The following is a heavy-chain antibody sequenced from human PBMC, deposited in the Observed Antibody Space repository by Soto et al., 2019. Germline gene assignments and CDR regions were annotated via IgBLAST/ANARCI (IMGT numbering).Heavy chain of an antibody. D-gene: IGHD6-13*01. Sequence: ASVKVSCKASGYTFTSYDINWVRQATGQGLEWMGWMNPNSGNTGYAQKFQGRVTMTRNTSISTAYMELSSLRSEDTAVYYCALVGGAGMAAAGERPHDAFNIWGQGTMVTVS. J-gene: IGHJ3*02. CDR3: ALVGGAGMAAAGERPHDAFNI. V-gene: IGHV1-8*01. CDR1: GYTFTSYD. CDR2: MNPNSGNT.